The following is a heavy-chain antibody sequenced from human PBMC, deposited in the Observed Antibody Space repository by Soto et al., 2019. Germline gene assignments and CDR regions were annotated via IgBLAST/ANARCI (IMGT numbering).Heavy chain of an antibody. V-gene: IGHV1-18*01. D-gene: IGHD1-1*01. CDR3: ARGRYGDY. CDR2: ISAHNVNT. CDR1: GYTFTSYG. Sequence: QVHLVQSGAEVKKPGASVKVSCKASGYTFTSYGITWVRQAPGQGLERMGWISAHNVNTDYAQKLRGRVIVTRETSTSTAYMELRSLRSDDTVVYYCARGRYGDYWGQGALVTVSS. J-gene: IGHJ4*02.